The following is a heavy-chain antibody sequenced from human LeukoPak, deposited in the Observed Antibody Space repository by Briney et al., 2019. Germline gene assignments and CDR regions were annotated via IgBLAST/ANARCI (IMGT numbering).Heavy chain of an antibody. D-gene: IGHD2-2*01. CDR3: ARESGGYCSSTSCSGVLGAFDI. CDR2: INPNSGGT. J-gene: IGHJ3*02. Sequence: ASVKVSCKASGYTFTGYYMHWVRQAPGQGLEWMGWINPNSGGTNYAQKFQGRVTMTRDTSISTAYMELSRLRSDDTAVYYCARESGGYCSSTSCSGVLGAFDIWGQGTMVTVSS. CDR1: GYTFTGYY. V-gene: IGHV1-2*02.